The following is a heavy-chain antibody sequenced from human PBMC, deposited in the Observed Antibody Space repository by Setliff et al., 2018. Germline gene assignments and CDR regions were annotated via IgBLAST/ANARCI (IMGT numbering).Heavy chain of an antibody. D-gene: IGHD2-2*01. CDR3: VRAPPTVVIPPGRAFFDP. Sequence: ASVKVSCKASGYTFTTYGIAWVRQAPGQGLEWMGWISPYNGYIIYAHKFQGRVTMTTDTYTSTANMELRSLRSDDTAVYYCVRAPPTVVIPPGRAFFDPWGQGTLVTVSS. J-gene: IGHJ5*02. CDR1: GYTFTTYG. V-gene: IGHV1-18*01. CDR2: ISPYNGYI.